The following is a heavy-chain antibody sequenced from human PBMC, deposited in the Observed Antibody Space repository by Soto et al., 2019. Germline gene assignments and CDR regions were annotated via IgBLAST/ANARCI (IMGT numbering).Heavy chain of an antibody. CDR1: GGSCSGHY. CDR3: ARGGRPSYYDILTGSYGMDV. J-gene: IGHJ6*02. D-gene: IGHD3-9*01. V-gene: IGHV4-34*01. CDR2: INHSGST. Sequence: PSETLSLTCAVYGGSCSGHYWSWIRQPPGKGLEWIGEINHSGSTNYNPSLKSRVTISVDTSKNQFSLRLSSVTAADTAVYYCARGGRPSYYDILTGSYGMDVWGQGTTVTVSS.